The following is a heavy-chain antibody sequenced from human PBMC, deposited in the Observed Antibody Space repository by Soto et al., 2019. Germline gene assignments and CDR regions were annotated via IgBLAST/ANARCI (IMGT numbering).Heavy chain of an antibody. J-gene: IGHJ5*02. D-gene: IGHD3-16*02. CDR2: IYYSGST. CDR3: ARQYTSVYRNWLDH. V-gene: IGHV4-39*01. Sequence: TLSLSCGVPGGSINSSTYSWAWFRERPGVGLEWIGSIYYSGSTYSHPSLRSRVTISVDTSKNQSSLKLSSVTAADTAVFCCARQYTSVYRNWLDHWVQGTL. CDR1: GGSINSSTYS.